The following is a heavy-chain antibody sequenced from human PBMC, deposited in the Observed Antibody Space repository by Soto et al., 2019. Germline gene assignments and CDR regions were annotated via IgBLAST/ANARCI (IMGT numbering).Heavy chain of an antibody. CDR2: IYPAVPT. Sequence: EVSLVEPGGGLIHPGGSLRLSCAASGFTVSGMFMNWVRQAPGKGLEWVSVIYPAVPTYYADSVKGRFTISRDNSKNTLVLQLNNLRAEDTAVYYCASDAESSGLHYWGQGILVTVSS. V-gene: IGHV3-53*01. J-gene: IGHJ4*02. CDR1: GFTVSGMF. D-gene: IGHD6-19*01. CDR3: ASDAESSGLHY.